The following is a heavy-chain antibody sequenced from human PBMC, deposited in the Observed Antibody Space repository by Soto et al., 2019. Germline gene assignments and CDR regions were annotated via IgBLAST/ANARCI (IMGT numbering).Heavy chain of an antibody. CDR3: ARRPYCSSTSCYGTGSFDP. Sequence: SETLSLTCAVYGGSFSGYYWSWIRQPPGKGLEWIGEINHSGSTNYNPSLKSRVTISVDTSKNQFSLKLSSVTAADTAVYYCARRPYCSSTSCYGTGSFDPWGQGTLVTVSS. J-gene: IGHJ5*02. V-gene: IGHV4-34*01. D-gene: IGHD2-2*01. CDR1: GGSFSGYY. CDR2: INHSGST.